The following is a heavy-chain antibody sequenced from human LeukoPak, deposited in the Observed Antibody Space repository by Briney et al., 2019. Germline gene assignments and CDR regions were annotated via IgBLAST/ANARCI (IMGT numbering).Heavy chain of an antibody. Sequence: PGRSLRLSCAASGFAFDDYALHWVRQVPGKGLEWVSGISWNSGSIGYADSVKGRFTISRDNAKNSLSLQMNSLRADDTAIYYCARDLDFYATDYWGQGTLVTVSS. CDR1: GFAFDDYA. J-gene: IGHJ4*02. V-gene: IGHV3-9*01. CDR2: ISWNSGSI. CDR3: ARDLDFYATDY. D-gene: IGHD2/OR15-2a*01.